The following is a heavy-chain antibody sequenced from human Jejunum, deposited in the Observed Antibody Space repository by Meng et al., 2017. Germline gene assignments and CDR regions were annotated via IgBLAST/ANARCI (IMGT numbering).Heavy chain of an antibody. CDR3: ARGSYQGTYFTYAFNM. D-gene: IGHD3-16*02. V-gene: IGHV4-39*07. Sequence: SETLSLTCNVSSGPISSSTFYWGWIRQPPGRGLEWIGIIYDSRTTYYNPSLKSRVTISLDTSKSQLSLKLTSVTAADTAVYSCARGSYQGTYFTYAFNMWGQGTTVTVSS. J-gene: IGHJ3*02. CDR1: SGPISSSTFY. CDR2: IYDSRTT.